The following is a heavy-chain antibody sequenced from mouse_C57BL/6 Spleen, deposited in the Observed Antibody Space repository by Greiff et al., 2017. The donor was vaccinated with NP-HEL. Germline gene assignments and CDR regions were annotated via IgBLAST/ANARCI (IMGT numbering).Heavy chain of an antibody. Sequence: DVKLVESGGDLVKPGGSLKLSCAASGFTFSSYGMSWVRQTPDKRLEWVATISSGGSYTYYPDSVKGRFTISRDNAKNTLYLQMSSLKSEDTAMYYCARQGASLGRGRWYFDVWGTGTTVTVSS. V-gene: IGHV5-6*02. J-gene: IGHJ1*03. CDR2: ISSGGSYT. D-gene: IGHD4-1*01. CDR3: ARQGASLGRGRWYFDV. CDR1: GFTFSSYG.